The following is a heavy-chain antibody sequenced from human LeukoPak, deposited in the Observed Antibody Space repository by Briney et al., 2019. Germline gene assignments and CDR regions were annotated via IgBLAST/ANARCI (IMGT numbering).Heavy chain of an antibody. J-gene: IGHJ4*02. V-gene: IGHV4-4*02. D-gene: IGHD6-13*01. CDR3: ARARKVIAAAGFDY. CDR1: GGSISSSNW. Sequence: SGTLSLTCAVSGGSISSSNWWSWVRQPPGKGLEWIGEIYHSGSTNYNPSLKSRVTISVDKSKNQFSLKLSSVTAADTAVYYCARARKVIAAAGFDYWGQGTLVTVSS. CDR2: IYHSGST.